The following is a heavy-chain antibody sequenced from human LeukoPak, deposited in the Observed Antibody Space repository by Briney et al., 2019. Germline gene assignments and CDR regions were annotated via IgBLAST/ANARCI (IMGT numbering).Heavy chain of an antibody. V-gene: IGHV3-30*02. J-gene: IGHJ5*02. CDR2: IRYDGSNK. Sequence: GGSLRLSCAASGFTFSSHGMPWVRQTPAKGLEWVAFIRYDGSNKYYADSVKGRFIISRDNSKNTLYLQMNSLRAEDTAVYYCARSPQPLWALDPWGQGTLVTVSS. D-gene: IGHD2-2*01. CDR3: ARSPQPLWALDP. CDR1: GFTFSSHG.